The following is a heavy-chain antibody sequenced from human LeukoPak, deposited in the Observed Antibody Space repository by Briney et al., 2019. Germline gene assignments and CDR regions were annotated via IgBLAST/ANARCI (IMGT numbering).Heavy chain of an antibody. D-gene: IGHD3-22*01. V-gene: IGHV1-2*02. Sequence: ASVKVSCKASGYTFTDRYIYWVRQAPGQGFEWMGWINLNSDATNSAQKFQDRVTMTGDTSISTAYMELNSLRSDDTAVYYCARAGYYFDSSIYYRAFFDYWGQGTLVTVSS. CDR1: GYTFTDRY. CDR2: INLNSDAT. J-gene: IGHJ4*02. CDR3: ARAGYYFDSSIYYRAFFDY.